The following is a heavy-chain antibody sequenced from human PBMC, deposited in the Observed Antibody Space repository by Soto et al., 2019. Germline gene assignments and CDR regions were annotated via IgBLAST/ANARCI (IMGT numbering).Heavy chain of an antibody. Sequence: SETLSLTCAVYGGSFSGYYWSWIRQPPGKGLEWIGEINHSGSTNYNPSLKSRVTISVDTSKNQFSLKLSSVTAADTAVYYCARGSKAGQPLKKSASYYFDYWGQGTLVTLSS. CDR2: INHSGST. J-gene: IGHJ4*02. CDR1: GGSFSGYY. V-gene: IGHV4-34*01. D-gene: IGHD6-25*01. CDR3: ARGSKAGQPLKKSASYYFDY.